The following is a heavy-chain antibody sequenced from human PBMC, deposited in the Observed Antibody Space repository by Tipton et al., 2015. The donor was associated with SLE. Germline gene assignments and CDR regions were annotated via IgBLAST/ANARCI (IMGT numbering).Heavy chain of an antibody. J-gene: IGHJ4*02. Sequence: QLVQSGGGLVQPGRSLRLSCAASGFTFDDYAMHWVRQAPGKGLEWVSAISGTSIDIYYVDSVKGRFTISRDNSKNTVFLQMNSLRVEDTAVYYCAKAGLNYCGDYWGQGTLVAVSS. CDR2: ISGTSIDI. CDR3: AKAGLNYCGDY. CDR1: GFTFDDYA. D-gene: IGHD3-10*01. V-gene: IGHV3-23*04.